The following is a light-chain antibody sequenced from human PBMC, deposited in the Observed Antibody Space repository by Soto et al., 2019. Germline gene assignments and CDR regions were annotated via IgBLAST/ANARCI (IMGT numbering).Light chain of an antibody. CDR2: KAS. V-gene: IGKV1-5*03. Sequence: DIQMTQSPSTLSASVGDRVTVTCRASQSISIWLAWYQQKPGKAPKLLISKASSLESGVPSRFSGSGSGTEFTLTISSLQPDDFATYYCQQYNSYSSITFGHGTRLEIK. J-gene: IGKJ5*01. CDR3: QQYNSYSSIT. CDR1: QSISIW.